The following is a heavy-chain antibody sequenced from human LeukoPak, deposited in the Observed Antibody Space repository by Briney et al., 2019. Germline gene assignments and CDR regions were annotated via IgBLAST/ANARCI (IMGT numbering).Heavy chain of an antibody. CDR1: GFTFSSYA. J-gene: IGHJ6*03. Sequence: GGSLRLSCAASGFTFSSYAMSWVRQAPGKGLEWVANIKQDGSEKYYVDFVKGRFTISRDNAKNSLYLQMNSLRAEDTAVYYCARADSSIAARLSRSSIFNYYYYMDVWGKGTTVTVSS. CDR2: IKQDGSEK. CDR3: ARADSSIAARLSRSSIFNYYYYMDV. D-gene: IGHD6-6*01. V-gene: IGHV3-7*01.